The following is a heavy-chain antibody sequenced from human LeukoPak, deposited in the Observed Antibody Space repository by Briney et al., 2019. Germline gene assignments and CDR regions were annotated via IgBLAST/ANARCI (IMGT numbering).Heavy chain of an antibody. J-gene: IGHJ4*02. CDR1: GYTFTNFA. Sequence: GPSVQVSCQASGYTFTNFAINWVRQAPGQRLEWMGWINVGNGNTRYSQKFQGRVTITRDTSASTAYMELSSLRSEDTAVYYCARGGPYSSSSPPDYWGQGTLVTVSS. CDR3: ARGGPYSSSSPPDY. CDR2: INVGNGNT. D-gene: IGHD6-13*01. V-gene: IGHV1-3*01.